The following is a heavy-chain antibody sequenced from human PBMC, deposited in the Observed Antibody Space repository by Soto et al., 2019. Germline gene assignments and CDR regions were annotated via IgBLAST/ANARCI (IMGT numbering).Heavy chain of an antibody. Sequence: GGSVRLSCAASGFSFSTYTMSWVRRAPGKGLEWVSTISGSGDSPSYADSVQGRFTISRDNPKRALYLQMNNLRAEDTAMYYCAKARCSTSNCYVPDYWGQGTLVTVSS. J-gene: IGHJ4*02. D-gene: IGHD2-2*01. CDR3: AKARCSTSNCYVPDY. V-gene: IGHV3-23*01. CDR1: GFSFSTYT. CDR2: ISGSGDSP.